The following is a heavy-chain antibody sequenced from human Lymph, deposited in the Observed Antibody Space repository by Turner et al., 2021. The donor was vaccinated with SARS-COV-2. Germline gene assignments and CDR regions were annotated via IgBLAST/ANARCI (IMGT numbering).Heavy chain of an antibody. CDR1: GGTFSTYV. Sequence: QVKLVQSGAELKKLGSSVKVSCKASGGTFSTYVISWVRQAPGQGLEWMGGIIPILGIANYAQKFQGSVTITADKSTSTAYMELSSLRSEDTAVYHCARRHSGNYDAFDIWGQGTMVTVSS. CDR3: ARRHSGNYDAFDI. D-gene: IGHD1-26*01. CDR2: IIPILGIA. J-gene: IGHJ3*02. V-gene: IGHV1-69*10.